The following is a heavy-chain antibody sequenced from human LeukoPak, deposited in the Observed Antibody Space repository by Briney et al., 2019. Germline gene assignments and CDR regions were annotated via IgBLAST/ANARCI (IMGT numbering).Heavy chain of an antibody. CDR1: GGTFSSYA. V-gene: IGHV1-69*13. Sequence: GASVKVSCKASGGTFSSYAISWVRQAPGQGLEWMGGIIPIFGTANYAQKFQGRVTITADESTSTAYMELGSLRSEDTAVYYCAGLQGPYYYYGMDVWGQGTTVTVSS. J-gene: IGHJ6*02. CDR2: IIPIFGTA. CDR3: AGLQGPYYYYGMDV.